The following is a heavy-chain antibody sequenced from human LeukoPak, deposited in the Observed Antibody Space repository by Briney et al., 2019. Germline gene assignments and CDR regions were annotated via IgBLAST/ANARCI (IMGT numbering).Heavy chain of an antibody. CDR3: ARVTDSSGWYLSGHYFDY. CDR1: GYTFTSYG. J-gene: IGHJ4*02. V-gene: IGHV1-18*01. D-gene: IGHD6-19*01. CDR2: ISAYNGNT. Sequence: ASVKVSCKASGYTFTSYGISWVRQAPGQGLEWMGWISAYNGNTNYAQKLQGRVTMTTDTSTSTAYMELRSLRSDDTAVYYCARVTDSSGWYLSGHYFDYWGQGTLVTASS.